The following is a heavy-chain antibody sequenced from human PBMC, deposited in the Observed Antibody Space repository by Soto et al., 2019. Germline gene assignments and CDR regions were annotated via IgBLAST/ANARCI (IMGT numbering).Heavy chain of an antibody. CDR1: GFTFTASA. D-gene: IGHD4-4*01. Sequence: EVQLLESGGGLVQPGGSLRLSCAASGFTFTASAMTWVRQAPGKGLEWVSAIGGSGGNRYNADSVRGRFTISRDNSKDTVDLQMNSLRVEDTAVYYCARVASDYINSVDNWGQGILVTVSS. CDR2: IGGSGGNR. J-gene: IGHJ4*02. V-gene: IGHV3-23*01. CDR3: ARVASDYINSVDN.